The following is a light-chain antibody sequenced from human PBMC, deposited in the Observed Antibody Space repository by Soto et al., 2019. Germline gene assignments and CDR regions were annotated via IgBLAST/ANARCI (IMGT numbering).Light chain of an antibody. J-gene: IGLJ2*01. CDR2: LDT. V-gene: IGLV3-1*01. Sequence: SYELTQPPSVSVSPGQTASITCSGPNFGNGFACWYQQKPGQSPVLVIYLDTKRPSGIPERFSGSNSGSTATLTISGTQTMDEADYYCQGWDDTRGVVFGGGTKLTVL. CDR3: QGWDDTRGVV. CDR1: NFGNGF.